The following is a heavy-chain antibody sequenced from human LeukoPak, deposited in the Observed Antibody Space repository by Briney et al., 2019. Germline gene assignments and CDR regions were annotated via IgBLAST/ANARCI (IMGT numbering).Heavy chain of an antibody. V-gene: IGHV2-5*02. CDR3: ARGSVASAGNYFDY. CDR1: GFSLSTSGVG. Sequence: SGPTLVNPTQTPTLTCTLSGFSLSTSGVGVGWIRRPPGKALEWLAMIYWDDDKRYNPSLRSRLTITKDTSKTQAVFIMTTMAPVDTATYYCARGSVASAGNYFDYWGQGTLVAVSS. J-gene: IGHJ4*02. CDR2: IYWDDDK. D-gene: IGHD6-13*01.